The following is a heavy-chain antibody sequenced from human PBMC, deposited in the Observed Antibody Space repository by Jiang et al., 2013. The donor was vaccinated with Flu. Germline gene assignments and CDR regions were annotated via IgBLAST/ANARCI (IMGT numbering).Heavy chain of an antibody. CDR2: IYYSGST. J-gene: IGHJ4*02. Sequence: KPSETLSLTCTVSGGSISSSSYYWGWIRQPPGKGLEWIGSIYYSGSTYYNPSLKSRVTISVDTSKNQFSLKLSSVTAADTAVYYCARLFGIAAAGTLHTDYWGQGTLVTVSS. D-gene: IGHD6-13*01. CDR3: ARLFGIAAAGTLHTDY. CDR1: GGSISSSSYY. V-gene: IGHV4-39*01.